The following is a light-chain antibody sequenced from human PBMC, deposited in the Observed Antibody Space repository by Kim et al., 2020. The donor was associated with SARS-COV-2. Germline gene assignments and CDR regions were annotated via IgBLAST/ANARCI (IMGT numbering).Light chain of an antibody. Sequence: ASVGDRVIITCRASQAISNDVAWFQQKPGKPPKSLIYAVSSLLSGVPSKFSGSGSGTDFTLTISSLQSEDFATYYCQQYDTYPITFGQGTRLEIK. V-gene: IGKV1-16*02. CDR2: AVS. J-gene: IGKJ5*01. CDR3: QQYDTYPIT. CDR1: QAISND.